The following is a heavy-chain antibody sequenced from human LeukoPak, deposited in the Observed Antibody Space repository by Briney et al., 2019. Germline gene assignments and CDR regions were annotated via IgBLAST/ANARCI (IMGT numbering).Heavy chain of an antibody. J-gene: IGHJ4*02. V-gene: IGHV4-4*02. Sequence: SGTLSLTCAVSGGSISSSNWWSWVRQPPGKGLDWIGSIYYSGSTYYNPSLKSRVTISVDTSKNQFSLELSSVTAADTAVYYCASYDSTTFDYWGQGTLVTVSS. CDR2: IYYSGST. D-gene: IGHD3-22*01. CDR1: GGSISSSNW. CDR3: ASYDSTTFDY.